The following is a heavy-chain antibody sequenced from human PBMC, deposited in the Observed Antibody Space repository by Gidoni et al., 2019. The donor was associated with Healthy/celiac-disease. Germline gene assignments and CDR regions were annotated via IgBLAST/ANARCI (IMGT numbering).Heavy chain of an antibody. D-gene: IGHD2-2*01. V-gene: IGHV4-34*01. J-gene: IGHJ6*03. CDR1: GGSFSGSY. CDR2: SNHSGST. Sequence: QVQLQQWGAALLKPSETLSLTCAVYGGSFSGSYWSWIRQPPGKGLEWIGESNHSGSTNYHPSLKSRVTISVDTSKNQFCLKLSSVTAADTAVYYCARGVGYCSSSSCYVYYYKYYMDVWGKGTTVTVSS. CDR3: ARGVGYCSSSSCYVYYYKYYMDV.